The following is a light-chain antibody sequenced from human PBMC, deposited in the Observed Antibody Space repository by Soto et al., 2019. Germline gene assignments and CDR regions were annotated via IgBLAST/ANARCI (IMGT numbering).Light chain of an antibody. CDR2: WAS. CDR1: QTVLYSSNNQNY. CDR3: QQYYSYPHT. Sequence: DIVMTQSPDSLAVSLGERATFNCKSSQTVLYSSNNQNYLAWYQQKPGQPPKLLIYWASTRESGVPDRFSGSGSGTDFTLTISSLQAEDVAVYYCQQYYSYPHTFGQGNKLEIK. J-gene: IGKJ2*01. V-gene: IGKV4-1*01.